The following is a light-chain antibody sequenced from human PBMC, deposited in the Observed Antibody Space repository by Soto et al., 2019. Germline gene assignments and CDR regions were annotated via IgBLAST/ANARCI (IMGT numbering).Light chain of an antibody. CDR2: AAS. V-gene: IGKV1-12*01. CDR1: QAITRS. CDR3: QQANSFPFT. Sequence: DIQMTQSPSSVSASVGDRVTITCRASQAITRSLAWYQQRPGEAPKLLIYAASILHSGVPSRFSGSGSGTDFTLTITRLQPEDFASYYCQQANSFPFTFGPGTKVDIK. J-gene: IGKJ3*01.